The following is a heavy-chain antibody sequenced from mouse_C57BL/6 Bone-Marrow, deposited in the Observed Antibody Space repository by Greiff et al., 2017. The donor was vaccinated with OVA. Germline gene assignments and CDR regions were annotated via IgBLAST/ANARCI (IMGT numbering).Heavy chain of an antibody. CDR3: TYTTVVEDY. J-gene: IGHJ2*01. D-gene: IGHD1-1*01. Sequence: EVKLEESGGGLVQPGGSMKLSCVASGFTFSNYWMNWVRQSPEKGLEWVAQIRLKSDNYATHYAESVKGRFTISRDDSKSSVYLQMNNLRAEDTGIYYCTYTTVVEDYWGQGTTLTVSS. CDR1: GFTFSNYW. V-gene: IGHV6-3*01. CDR2: IRLKSDNYAT.